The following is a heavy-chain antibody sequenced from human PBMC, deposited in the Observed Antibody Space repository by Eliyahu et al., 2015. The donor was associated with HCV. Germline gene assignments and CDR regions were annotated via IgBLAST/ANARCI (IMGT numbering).Heavy chain of an antibody. D-gene: IGHD3-9*01. CDR3: ARGNYDSLAGYRLDY. J-gene: IGHJ4*02. CDR2: IHTTGST. CDR1: QVXFSGYY. Sequence: QVQLLESGPGVVKLSETLSLSCAVSQVXFSGYYWTWXRXPAGKGLEWIGRIHTTGSTYYCPSLQSRVTMSIDTSKNQFSLMLNSLTAADTAMYYCARGNYDSLAGYRLDYWGQGILVTVSS. V-gene: IGHV4-4*07.